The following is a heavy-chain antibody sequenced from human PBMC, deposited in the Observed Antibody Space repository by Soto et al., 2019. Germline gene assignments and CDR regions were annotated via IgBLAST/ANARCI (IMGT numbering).Heavy chain of an antibody. CDR1: GYTFTSYD. D-gene: IGHD2-15*01. CDR3: AREVVRGLDF. J-gene: IGHJ6*02. CDR2: MNPNSGNT. V-gene: IGHV1-8*01. Sequence: QVPLVQSGAEVKKPGASVKVSCKASGYTFTSYDINWVRQATGQGLAWMGWMNPNSGNTGYAQQFQGGVTKTRNTHISRAYMELSSLRSECTAGYYCAREVVRGLDFWGQGTTVTVSS.